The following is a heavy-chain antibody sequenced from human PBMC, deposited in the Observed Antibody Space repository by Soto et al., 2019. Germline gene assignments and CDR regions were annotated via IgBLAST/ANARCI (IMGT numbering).Heavy chain of an antibody. CDR3: AKESLDYYETGRFYAPAFDS. Sequence: QVQLVESGGGVVHPGRSLRLSCVGSGFRVTSFGMDWFRQAPGKGLQWVAAISYEGSDILYSDSGKGRFTISRDKSKNNLYLQMDRLGVEDTGGYYCAKESLDYYETGRFYAPAFDSWGQGTLVSVSS. V-gene: IGHV3-30*06. CDR2: ISYEGSDI. J-gene: IGHJ4*02. CDR1: GFRVTSFG. D-gene: IGHD3-10*01.